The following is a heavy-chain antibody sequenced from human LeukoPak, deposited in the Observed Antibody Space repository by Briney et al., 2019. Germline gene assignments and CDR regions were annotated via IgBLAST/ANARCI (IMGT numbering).Heavy chain of an antibody. CDR3: ARDLSHGEFVY. J-gene: IGHJ4*02. CDR1: GGTFSSYA. CDR2: IIPILGTA. Sequence: ASVKVSCKASGGTFSSYAISWVRQAPGQGLEWMGGIIPILGTANYAQKFQGRVTITTDESTSTAYMELSSLRSEDTAVYYCARDLSHGEFVYWGQGTLVTVSS. D-gene: IGHD3-10*01. V-gene: IGHV1-69*05.